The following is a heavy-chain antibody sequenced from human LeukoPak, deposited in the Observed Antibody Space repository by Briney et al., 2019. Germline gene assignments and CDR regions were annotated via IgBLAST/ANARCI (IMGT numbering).Heavy chain of an antibody. CDR1: GYTLTELS. CDR2: FDPEDGET. V-gene: IGHV1-24*01. Sequence: ASVKVSCKVSGYTLTELSMHWVRQAPGKGLEWMGGFDPEDGETIYAQKFQGRVTMTEDTSTDTAYMELSSLRSEDTAVYYCARDYGYGDALPWFDPWGQGTLVTVSS. J-gene: IGHJ5*02. D-gene: IGHD4-17*01. CDR3: ARDYGYGDALPWFDP.